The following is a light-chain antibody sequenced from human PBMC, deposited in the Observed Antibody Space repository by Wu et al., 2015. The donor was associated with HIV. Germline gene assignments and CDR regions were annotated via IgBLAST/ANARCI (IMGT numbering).Light chain of an antibody. Sequence: DIQMTQSPSSLSASLGDRVTITCRASYDIKNFLAWYQHKAGQVPRLLIFSGSTVVPGVPSRFSGGGSGTHFTLVIDNLQSEDVATYYCQNHDTVPRTFG. CDR3: QNHDTVPRT. CDR1: YDIKNF. V-gene: IGKV1-27*01. J-gene: IGKJ2*01. CDR2: SGS.